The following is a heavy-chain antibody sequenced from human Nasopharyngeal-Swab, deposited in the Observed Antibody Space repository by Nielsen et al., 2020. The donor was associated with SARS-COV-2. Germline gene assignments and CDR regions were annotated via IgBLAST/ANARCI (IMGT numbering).Heavy chain of an antibody. CDR2: INTDGRFT. Sequence: GGSLRLSCAASGITINSDWMHWVRQVPGKGLMWVSHINTDGRFTYYVDSVKGRFTISRDIAKNTLYLQMHSLSAEDTAVYYCTRAGSFRHDYWGQGTLVTVSS. D-gene: IGHD6-13*01. V-gene: IGHV3-74*01. CDR1: GITINSDW. CDR3: TRAGSFRHDY. J-gene: IGHJ4*02.